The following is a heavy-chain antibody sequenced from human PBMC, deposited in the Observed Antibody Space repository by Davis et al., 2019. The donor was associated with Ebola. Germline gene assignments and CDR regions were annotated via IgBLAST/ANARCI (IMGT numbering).Heavy chain of an antibody. CDR1: GLNFNTYA. J-gene: IGHJ4*02. CDR3: ARDPALID. Sequence: GGSLRLSCEVSGLNFNTYAMNWVRQAPGKGLEWISRVTSGGSKTFYADSVKGRFTTSRDNARNALYLQMNSLRADDTGTYYCARDPALIDWGRGTQVTVSS. D-gene: IGHD3-22*01. V-gene: IGHV3-48*03. CDR2: VTSGGSKT.